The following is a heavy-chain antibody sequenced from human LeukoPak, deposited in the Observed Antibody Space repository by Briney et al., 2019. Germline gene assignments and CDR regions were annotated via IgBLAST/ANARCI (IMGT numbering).Heavy chain of an antibody. D-gene: IGHD1-26*01. CDR2: IRSKAYGGTT. CDR1: GFTFSNYA. J-gene: IGHJ4*02. CDR3: ARDSRRDYYNLKSDY. V-gene: IGHV3-49*04. Sequence: GGSLRLXCTASGFTFSNYAMTWVRQAPGKGLEWVGFIRSKAYGGTTEYAASVKGRFTISRDDSTSVAYLQMNSLKTEDTAVYYCARDSRRDYYNLKSDYWGQGTLVTVSS.